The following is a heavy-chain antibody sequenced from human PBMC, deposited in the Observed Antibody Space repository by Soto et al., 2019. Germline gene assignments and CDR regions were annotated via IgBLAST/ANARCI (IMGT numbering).Heavy chain of an antibody. CDR3: ARYRNAGSRSNFDY. J-gene: IGHJ4*02. Sequence: QVQLVQSGAEVKKPGASVKVSCKASGYTFTGYYIHWVRQAPGQGLEWMGWINPNSGGTYFAQKFQGRVTMTRDTSISTTYRVLSRLRSDDTAVYYCARYRNAGSRSNFDYWGQGTLVTVSS. V-gene: IGHV1-2*02. CDR1: GYTFTGYY. CDR2: INPNSGGT. D-gene: IGHD1-1*01.